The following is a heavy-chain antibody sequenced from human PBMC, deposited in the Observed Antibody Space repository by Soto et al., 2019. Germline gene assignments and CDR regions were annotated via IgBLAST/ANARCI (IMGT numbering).Heavy chain of an antibody. CDR3: ARGKPGWQKPFDY. V-gene: IGHV4-34*01. CDR1: GGSFSGYY. J-gene: IGHJ4*02. Sequence: SETLSLTCAVYGGSFSGYYWSWIRQPPGKGLEWIGEINHSGSTNYNPALKSRVTISVDTSKNQFSLKLSSVTAADTAVYYCARGKPGWQKPFDYWGQGTLVTVSS. CDR2: INHSGST.